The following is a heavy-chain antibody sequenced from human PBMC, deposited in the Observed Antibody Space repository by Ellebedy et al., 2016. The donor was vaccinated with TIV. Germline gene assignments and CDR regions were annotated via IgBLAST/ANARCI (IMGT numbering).Heavy chain of an antibody. CDR3: ATGVMVRGGTFESYYFDY. J-gene: IGHJ4*02. CDR1: GGTFSSYA. D-gene: IGHD3-10*01. V-gene: IGHV1-69*13. Sequence: ASVKVSCKASGGTFSSYAISWVRQAPGQGLEWMGGIIPIFGTANYAQKFQGRVTITADESTSTAYMELSSLRSEDTAVYYCATGVMVRGGTFESYYFDYWGQGTLVTVSS. CDR2: IIPIFGTA.